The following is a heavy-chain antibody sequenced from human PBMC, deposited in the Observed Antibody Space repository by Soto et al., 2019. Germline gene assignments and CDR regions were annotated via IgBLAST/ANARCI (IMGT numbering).Heavy chain of an antibody. D-gene: IGHD5-12*01. V-gene: IGHV1-18*01. J-gene: IGHJ5*02. Sequence: QVHLVQSGVEVKTPGASVKVSCQASGYTFFTYDISWVRQAPGQGLEWMGWISTYSGDTKYAQQFQGRITMTTDTSTTTAYVELRSLRSDGTAVYYCARHHGPTTSENWCDPWGQGTLVTVSS. CDR1: GYTFFTYD. CDR2: ISTYSGDT. CDR3: ARHHGPTTSENWCDP.